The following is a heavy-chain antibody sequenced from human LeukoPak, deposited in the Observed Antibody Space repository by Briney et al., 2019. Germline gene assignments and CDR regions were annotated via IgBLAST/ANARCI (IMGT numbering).Heavy chain of an antibody. CDR1: GFTFSSYA. CDR2: ISDSGGNT. Sequence: GGSLRLSCAASGFTFSSYAMRGVRQARGKGGEGVSTISDSGGNTYYADCVKGRYTIYRDSAKNTVYGQMESVRAEDTAIYYCAKVPFSNYGSWRPPFMDVSGQGTTVAVSS. V-gene: IGHV3-23*01. J-gene: IGHJ6*02. D-gene: IGHD3-10*01. CDR3: AKVPFSNYGSWRPPFMDV.